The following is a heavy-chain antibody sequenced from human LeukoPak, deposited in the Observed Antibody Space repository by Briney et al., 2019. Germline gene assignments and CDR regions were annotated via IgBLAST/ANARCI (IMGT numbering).Heavy chain of an antibody. CDR2: IYYSGST. CDR3: ARDWGSGYDSRFDP. Sequence: SETLSLTCSVSGSSISSGYYWSWIRQPPGKGLEWIGYIYYSGSTNYNPCLKSRVTISIDTSKNQFSLKLTSVTVADTAIYYCARDWGSGYDSRFDPWGQGTLVTISS. CDR1: GSSISSGYY. J-gene: IGHJ5*02. V-gene: IGHV4-59*01. D-gene: IGHD5-12*01.